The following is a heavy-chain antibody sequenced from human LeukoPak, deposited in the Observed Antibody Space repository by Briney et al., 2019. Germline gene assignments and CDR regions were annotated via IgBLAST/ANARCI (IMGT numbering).Heavy chain of an antibody. CDR3: ARDGDYGDYAGFDY. CDR2: ISYDGSNK. CDR1: GFTFSSYA. D-gene: IGHD4-17*01. Sequence: GGSLRLSCAASGFTFSSYAMHWVRQAPGKGLEWVAVISYDGSNKYYADSVKGRFTISRDNSKNTLYLQMNSLRAEDTAVYYCARDGDYGDYAGFDYWGQGTLVTVSS. V-gene: IGHV3-30*04. J-gene: IGHJ4*02.